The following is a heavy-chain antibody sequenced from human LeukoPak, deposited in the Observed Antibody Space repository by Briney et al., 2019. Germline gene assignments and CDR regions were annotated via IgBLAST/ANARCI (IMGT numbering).Heavy chain of an antibody. CDR2: IYYSGST. CDR3: ARTNYYYYMDV. J-gene: IGHJ6*03. V-gene: IGHV4-59*01. Sequence: SETLSLTCTVSGGSISSYYWSWIRQPPGKGLEWIGYIYYSGSTNYNPSLKSRVTISVETSKNQFSLKLSSVTAADTAVYYCARTNYYYYMDVWGKGTTVTVSS. CDR1: GGSISSYY.